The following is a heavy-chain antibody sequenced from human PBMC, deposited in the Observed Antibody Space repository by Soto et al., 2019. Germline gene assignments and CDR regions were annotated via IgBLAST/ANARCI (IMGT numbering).Heavy chain of an antibody. CDR1: GLFFSDYY. V-gene: IGHV3-11*01. J-gene: IGHJ6*02. CDR2: ISGTGDTK. Sequence: PGGSLRLSCAASGLFFSDYYLSWIRQAPGKALECVAYISGTGDTKYYADSATGRFTISRDNPKNSLYLQMNSLRPEDAAVYYCAIGGGQIYYKGLDVWGQGTTVTVS. CDR3: AIGGGQIYYKGLDV. D-gene: IGHD3-10*01.